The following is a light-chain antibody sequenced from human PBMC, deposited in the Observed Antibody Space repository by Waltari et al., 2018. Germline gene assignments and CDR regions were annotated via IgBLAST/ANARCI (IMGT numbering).Light chain of an antibody. V-gene: IGLV3-21*04. J-gene: IGLJ1*01. Sequence: SYVLTQPPSVSVAPGETARITCGGGNIGSYSVQWYQQRPGQAPVLVIFYDGDRPSGIPERFSGSNSGNTATLTITRVEAGDEANYYCQVWHPAIDPGVFGPGTEVTV. CDR1: NIGSYS. CDR3: QVWHPAIDPGV. CDR2: YDG.